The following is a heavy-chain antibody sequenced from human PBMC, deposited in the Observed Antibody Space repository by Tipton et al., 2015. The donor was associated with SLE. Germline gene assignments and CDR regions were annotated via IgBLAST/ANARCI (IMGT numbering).Heavy chain of an antibody. CDR3: ARLIAARPGYYCGMDV. Sequence: TLSLTCTVYGGSLSGYYWSWIRQPPGEGLEWIGEINHSGSTTYNPSLKSRATTSADTSTNQFSLKLSSVTAADTAVYYCARLIAARPGYYCGMDVWGQGTTVTVSS. CDR1: GGSLSGYY. D-gene: IGHD6-6*01. CDR2: INHSGST. V-gene: IGHV4-34*01. J-gene: IGHJ6*02.